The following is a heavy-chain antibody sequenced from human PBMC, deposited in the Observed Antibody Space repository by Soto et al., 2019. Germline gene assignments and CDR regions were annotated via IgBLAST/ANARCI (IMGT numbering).Heavy chain of an antibody. D-gene: IGHD6-13*01. CDR1: GYTFTSYD. Sequence: QVQLVQSGAEVKKAGASVKVSCKASGYTFTSYDINWVRQATGQGLEWMGWMNTNSGNTGYAQKFQGRVTMTRNTSINTADMELSSLRSEDTAVYYCARRGYSSSWYSYYYYGMDVWGQGTTATVSS. V-gene: IGHV1-8*01. CDR2: MNTNSGNT. J-gene: IGHJ6*02. CDR3: ARRGYSSSWYSYYYYGMDV.